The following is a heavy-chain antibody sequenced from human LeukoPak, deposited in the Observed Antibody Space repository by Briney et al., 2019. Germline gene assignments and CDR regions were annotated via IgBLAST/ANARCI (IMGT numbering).Heavy chain of an antibody. CDR3: ARRKAGYSYGLNYYYYYMDV. CDR2: IYYSGST. J-gene: IGHJ6*03. Sequence: SETLSLTCTLSGGSISSGDYYWSWIRQPPGKGLEWIGYIYYSGSTYYNPSLKSRVTISVDTSKNQFSLKLSSVTAADTAVYYCARRKAGYSYGLNYYYYYMDVWGKGTTVTVSS. CDR1: GGSISSGDYY. V-gene: IGHV4-30-4*08. D-gene: IGHD5-18*01.